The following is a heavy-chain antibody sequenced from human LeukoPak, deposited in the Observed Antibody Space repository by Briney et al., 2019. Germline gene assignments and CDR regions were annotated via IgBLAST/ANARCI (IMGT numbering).Heavy chain of an antibody. D-gene: IGHD5-18*01. CDR1: GFTFSSYE. CDR3: AREGGYSYGAPDY. V-gene: IGHV3-48*03. J-gene: IGHJ4*02. Sequence: GGSLRLSCAASGFTFSSYEMNWVRQAPGKGLEWVSYISSSGSNIYYADSVKGRFTISRDNAKNSLYLQMNSLRAEDTAVYYCAREGGYSYGAPDYWGQGTLVTVSS. CDR2: ISSSGSNI.